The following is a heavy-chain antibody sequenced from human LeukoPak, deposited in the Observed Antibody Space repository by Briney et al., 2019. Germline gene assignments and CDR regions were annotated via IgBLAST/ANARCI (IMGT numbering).Heavy chain of an antibody. D-gene: IGHD3-9*01. CDR1: GYTFTSYG. Sequence: ASVKVSCKASGYTFTSYGISWVRQAPGQGLEWMGWISTYNGDTDYAQKLQGRVTMTADTSTSTAYMEMRSLRSDDTAVYYCARDPGQYYDILTGYYTPYYFDYWGQGTLATVSS. CDR2: ISTYNGDT. CDR3: ARDPGQYYDILTGYYTPYYFDY. V-gene: IGHV1-18*01. J-gene: IGHJ4*02.